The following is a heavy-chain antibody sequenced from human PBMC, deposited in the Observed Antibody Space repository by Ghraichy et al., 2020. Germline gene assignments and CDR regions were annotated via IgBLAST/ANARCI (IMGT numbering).Heavy chain of an antibody. V-gene: IGHV3-33*01. Sequence: GGSLRLSCVGSGFTFSYYGIHWVRQAPGTGLEWVAMIYNDEINNHYADSVKGRFTISRDNSKNTVSLQMNSLRAEDTAMYFCARQSLGYWTGGVFYGDAFDIWGQGTMVTVSS. CDR2: IYNDEINN. CDR3: ARQSLGYWTGGVFYGDAFDI. D-gene: IGHD2-8*02. CDR1: GFTFSYYG. J-gene: IGHJ3*02.